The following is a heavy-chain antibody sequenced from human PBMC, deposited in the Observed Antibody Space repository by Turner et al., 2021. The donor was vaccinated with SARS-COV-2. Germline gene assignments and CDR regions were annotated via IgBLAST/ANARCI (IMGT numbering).Heavy chain of an antibody. Sequence: QVQLVQSGAEVKKPGASVKVSCKVSGYTLTELSMHWVRQAPGKGLEWMGGFDPEDGETIYAQKFQDRVTMTEDTSTDTAYMELSSLRSEYTALYYCATGYAYCGGDCSIHYWGQGTLVTVSS. CDR3: ATGYAYCGGDCSIHY. CDR2: FDPEDGET. CDR1: GYTLTELS. V-gene: IGHV1-24*01. D-gene: IGHD2-21*02. J-gene: IGHJ4*02.